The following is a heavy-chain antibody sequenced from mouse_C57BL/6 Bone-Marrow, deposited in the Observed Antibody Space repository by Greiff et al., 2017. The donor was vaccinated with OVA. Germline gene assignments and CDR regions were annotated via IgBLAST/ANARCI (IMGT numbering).Heavy chain of an antibody. CDR3: GRNSYYGSSYWYLDD. D-gene: IGHD1-1*01. CDR2: IWPGGGT. V-gene: IGHV2-9-1*01. Sequence: VKLQESGPGLVAPSQSLSITCTVSGFSLTSYAISWVRQPPGKGLEWLGVIWPGGGTTYNSVPKSSLSISTDNSKSQVSLKMNSMQTDEEARDYCGRNSYYGSSYWYLDDWGTGTTVTVSS. CDR1: GFSLTSYA. J-gene: IGHJ1*03.